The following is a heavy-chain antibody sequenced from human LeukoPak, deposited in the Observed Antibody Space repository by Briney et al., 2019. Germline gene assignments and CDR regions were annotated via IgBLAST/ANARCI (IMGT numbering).Heavy chain of an antibody. Sequence: ASVKVSFKASGYTFTGYYMHWVRQATGQGLEWMGWINPNSGGTNYAQKFQGRVTMTRDTSISTAYMELSMLRSDDTAVYYCARGIAVAGKAWYFDLWGRGTLVTVSS. CDR3: ARGIAVAGKAWYFDL. V-gene: IGHV1-2*02. J-gene: IGHJ2*01. CDR1: GYTFTGYY. D-gene: IGHD6-19*01. CDR2: INPNSGGT.